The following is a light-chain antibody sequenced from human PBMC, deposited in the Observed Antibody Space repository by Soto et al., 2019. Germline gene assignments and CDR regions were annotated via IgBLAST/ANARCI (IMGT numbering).Light chain of an antibody. V-gene: IGKV3-11*01. J-gene: IGKJ1*01. CDR1: PSVSSY. CDR3: QQHGNWPWT. CDR2: DAS. Sequence: EIVLTQSPATLSLSPGEKATLSCRASPSVSSYLAWYQQKPGQAPRLLIYDASSRATGIPARFSGTGSETDFTLTITSLEPDDFAVYYCQQHGNWPWTFGQGTKVEIK.